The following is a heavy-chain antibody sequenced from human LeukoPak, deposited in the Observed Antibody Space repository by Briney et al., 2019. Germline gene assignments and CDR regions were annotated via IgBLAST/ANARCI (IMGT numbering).Heavy chain of an antibody. CDR2: MFYAGDT. CDR3: ARDDNGDYPLY. CDR1: GGSISSSSYY. D-gene: IGHD4-17*01. J-gene: IGHJ4*02. Sequence: PSETLSLTCTVSGGSISSSSYYWGWIRQPPGKGLEWIGTMFYAGDTFYNPSLESRVTISVDTSKNQFSLKLSSVTAADTAVYYCARDDNGDYPLYWGQGTLVTVSS. V-gene: IGHV4-39*07.